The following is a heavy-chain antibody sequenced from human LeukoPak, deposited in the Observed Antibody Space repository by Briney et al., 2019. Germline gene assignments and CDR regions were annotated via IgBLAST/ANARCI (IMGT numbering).Heavy chain of an antibody. CDR3: ARSYCSSTSCYADY. CDR1: GFTFSNYG. V-gene: IGHV3-33*01. J-gene: IGHJ4*02. CDR2: IWYDGSNK. Sequence: GRSLRLSCAASGFTFSNYGMHWVRQVPGKGLEWVAVIWYDGSNKYYADSVKGRFTISRDNSKNTLYLQMNSLRAEDTAVYYCARSYCSSTSCYADYWGQGTLVTVSS. D-gene: IGHD2-2*01.